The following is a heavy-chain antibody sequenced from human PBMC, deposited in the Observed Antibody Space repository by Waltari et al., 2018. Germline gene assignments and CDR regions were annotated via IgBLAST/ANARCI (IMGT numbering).Heavy chain of an antibody. V-gene: IGHV3-53*01. CDR1: GFTVSSNY. D-gene: IGHD3-10*01. Sequence: EVQLVESGGGLIQPGRSLRLSCAASGFTVSSNYMSWVSQAPGKGLEWVSVSYSGGSTYYADSVKGRFTISRDNSKNTLYLQMNSLRAEDTAVYYCARDRGLIEYYYYGMDVWGQGTTVTVSS. J-gene: IGHJ6*02. CDR3: ARDRGLIEYYYYGMDV. CDR2: SYSGGST.